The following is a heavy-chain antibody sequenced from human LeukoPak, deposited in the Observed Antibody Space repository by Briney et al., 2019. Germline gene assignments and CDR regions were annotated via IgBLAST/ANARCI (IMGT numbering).Heavy chain of an antibody. Sequence: QPGGSLRLSCAASGFTFSSYGMHWVRQAPGKGLEWVAVIWYDGSNKYYADSVKGRFTISRDNSKNTLYLQMNSLRAEDTAVYYCARGFYYDSSGYHYLSPDYWGQGTLVTVSS. CDR3: ARGFYYDSSGYHYLSPDY. CDR1: GFTFSSYG. V-gene: IGHV3-33*01. J-gene: IGHJ4*02. CDR2: IWYDGSNK. D-gene: IGHD3-22*01.